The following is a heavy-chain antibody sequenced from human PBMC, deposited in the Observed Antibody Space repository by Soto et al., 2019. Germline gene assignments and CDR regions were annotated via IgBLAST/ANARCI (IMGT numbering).Heavy chain of an antibody. V-gene: IGHV3-30*18. D-gene: IGHD6-13*01. CDR1: GFTFSSYG. CDR3: AKDTIPLGSSWDYFDY. J-gene: IGHJ4*02. CDR2: ISYDGSNK. Sequence: PGGSLRLSCAASGFTFSSYGMHWVRQAPGKGLEWVAVISYDGSNKYYADSVKGRFTISRDNSKNTLYLQMNSLRAEDTAVYYCAKDTIPLGSSWDYFDYWGQGTLVTVSS.